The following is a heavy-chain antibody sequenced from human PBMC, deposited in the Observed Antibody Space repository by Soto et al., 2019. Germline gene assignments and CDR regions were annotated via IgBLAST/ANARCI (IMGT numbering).Heavy chain of an antibody. D-gene: IGHD6-19*01. CDR3: AGGWFFFDY. Sequence: QVQLVESGGGVVQPGRSLRLSCAASGFTFNAYGMHWARQAPGKGLEWVAGISSDGNNKYYADSVKGRFTISRDNSKNTLYLQMNSLRTEDTGVYYWAGGWFFFDYCGQGTLVNVSS. CDR1: GFTFNAYG. J-gene: IGHJ4*02. CDR2: ISSDGNNK. V-gene: IGHV3-30*03.